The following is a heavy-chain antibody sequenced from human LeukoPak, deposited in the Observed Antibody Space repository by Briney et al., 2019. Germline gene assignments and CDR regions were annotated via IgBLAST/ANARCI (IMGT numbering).Heavy chain of an antibody. CDR3: ASWVGRDY. D-gene: IGHD2-15*01. J-gene: IGHJ4*02. Sequence: GGSLRLSCAASGFSISTYWMTRVREAPGKGLEGVANIKQDGSEEYYVDSVKGRFTVSRDNAKNSLYLQMNSLRAEDTAVYYCASWVGRDYWGQGTLVTVSS. CDR2: IKQDGSEE. V-gene: IGHV3-7*01. CDR1: GFSISTYW.